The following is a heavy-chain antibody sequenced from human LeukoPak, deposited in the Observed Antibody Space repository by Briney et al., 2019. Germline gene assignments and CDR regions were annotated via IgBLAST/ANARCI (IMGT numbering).Heavy chain of an antibody. Sequence: SETLSLTCTVSGGSISGHYWSWIRQPPGKGLEWIGYIYYSGSTNYNPSLKNRVTISLDTSKNQFSLKLNSVTAADTAVYYCARSVDTSMVGDYWGQGTLVTVSS. D-gene: IGHD5-18*01. CDR3: ARSVDTSMVGDY. V-gene: IGHV4-59*11. CDR1: GGSISGHY. CDR2: IYYSGST. J-gene: IGHJ4*02.